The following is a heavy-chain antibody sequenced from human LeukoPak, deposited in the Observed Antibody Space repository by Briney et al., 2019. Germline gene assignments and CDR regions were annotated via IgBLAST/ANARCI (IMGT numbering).Heavy chain of an antibody. Sequence: SQTLSLTCTVSGGAISSGSYYWSWIRQPAGKGLEWIGRIYTSGSTNYNPSLKSRVTMSVDTSKNQFSLKLSSVTAADTAVYYCASSHLGDYYASGSGDYWGQGTLVTVSS. J-gene: IGHJ4*02. CDR3: ASSHLGDYYASGSGDY. CDR1: GGAISSGSYY. D-gene: IGHD3-22*01. V-gene: IGHV4-61*02. CDR2: IYTSGST.